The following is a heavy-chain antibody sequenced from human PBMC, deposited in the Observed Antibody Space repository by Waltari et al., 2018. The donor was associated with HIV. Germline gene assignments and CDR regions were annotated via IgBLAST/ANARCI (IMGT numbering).Heavy chain of an antibody. CDR2: INDSGST. CDR3: ARCSFADIVDYYGFYETPQNWFDS. CDR1: GGSFSGNY. V-gene: IGHV4-34*01. Sequence: QVQLQQWGAGPVKPSETLTLTCAVYGGSFSGNYWIWIRQPPERGLEWSGEINDSGSTNYNPSLDSRVRISVDTSKGQCSLKCPAVTAADPAIYYCARCSFADIVDYYGFYETPQNWFDSWGQGTSVTVSS. J-gene: IGHJ5*01. D-gene: IGHD3-10*01.